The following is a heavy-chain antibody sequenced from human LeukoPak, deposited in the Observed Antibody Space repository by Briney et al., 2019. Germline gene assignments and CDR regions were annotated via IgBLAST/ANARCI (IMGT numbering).Heavy chain of an antibody. D-gene: IGHD3-22*01. CDR2: ISSSSSTV. CDR3: ARGLYPDYYVSSGSSPPEH. J-gene: IGHJ1*01. Sequence: GGSLRLSCAASGFTFSSYSMNWVRQAPGKGLEWISYISSSSSTVYYADSMQGRFTISRDNSKNSLFLQMNSLRAEDTAVYYCARGLYPDYYVSSGSSPPEHWGQGTLVTVSS. CDR1: GFTFSSYS. V-gene: IGHV3-48*04.